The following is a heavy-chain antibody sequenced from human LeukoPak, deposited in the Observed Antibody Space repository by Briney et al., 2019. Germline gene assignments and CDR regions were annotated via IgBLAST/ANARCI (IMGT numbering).Heavy chain of an antibody. J-gene: IGHJ4*02. CDR1: GDSISSYY. D-gene: IGHD3-16*01. Sequence: SETLSLTCTVSGDSISSYYWHWIRQPPGKRLEWIGYIHYSGSTNYNPSLKSRLVTSVDTSKNQFSLRLGSVTAADTAVYYCARGRGSYFDYWGQGTLVTVSS. V-gene: IGHV4-59*01. CDR3: ARGRGSYFDY. CDR2: IHYSGST.